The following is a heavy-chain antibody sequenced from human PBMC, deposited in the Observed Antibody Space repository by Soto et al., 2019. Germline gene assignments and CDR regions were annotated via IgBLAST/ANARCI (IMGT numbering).Heavy chain of an antibody. CDR2: INPNSGGT. CDR3: ARDHQAPTYYYDSSGYYYYYYYGMDV. Sequence: GASGKVSCKASGYTFTGYYMHWVRQAPGQGLEWMGWINPNSGGTNYAQKFQGWVTMTRDTSISTAYMELSRLRSDDTAVYYCARDHQAPTYYYDSSGYYYYYYYGMDVWGQGTTVTVSS. D-gene: IGHD3-22*01. J-gene: IGHJ6*02. CDR1: GYTFTGYY. V-gene: IGHV1-2*04.